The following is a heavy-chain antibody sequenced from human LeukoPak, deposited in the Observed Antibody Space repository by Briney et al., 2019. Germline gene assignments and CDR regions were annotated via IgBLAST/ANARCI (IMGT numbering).Heavy chain of an antibody. CDR2: IYDSGTT. V-gene: IGHV4-30-4*07. CDR3: ARHVGRGTQIYYMDV. Sequence: SETLSLTCAVSGASITNGAYCWSWIRQPPGKGLEWIGYIYDSGTTFYNPSLRTRLAISVDTSKNQFSLRLTSVTAADTAVYYCARHVGRGTQIYYMDVWGKGTTVTVSS. J-gene: IGHJ6*03. CDR1: GASITNGAYC. D-gene: IGHD3-16*01.